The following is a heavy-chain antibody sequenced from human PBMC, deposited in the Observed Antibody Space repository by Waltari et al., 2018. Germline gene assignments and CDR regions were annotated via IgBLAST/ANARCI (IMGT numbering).Heavy chain of an antibody. V-gene: IGHV3-74*01. D-gene: IGHD4-17*01. CDR3: ARPAGYDYGDYYYYMDV. CDR2: INSDGSST. CDR1: GFTFSSYW. Sequence: EVQLVESGGGLVQPGGSLRLSCAASGFTFSSYWMHWVRQAPGKGLVWVSRINSDGSSTSYADSVKGRFTISRDNAKNTLYLQMNSLRAEDTAVYYCARPAGYDYGDYYYYMDVWGKGTTVTVSS. J-gene: IGHJ6*03.